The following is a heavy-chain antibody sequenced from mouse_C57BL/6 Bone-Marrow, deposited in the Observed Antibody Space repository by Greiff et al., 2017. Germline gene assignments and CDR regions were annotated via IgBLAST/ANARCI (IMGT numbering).Heavy chain of an antibody. CDR1: GYTFTSFW. CDR2: IHPNSGST. CDR3: ARRGDYYDYPYYFDY. D-gene: IGHD2-4*01. V-gene: IGHV1-64*01. Sequence: VQLQQPGAELVKPGASVKLSCKASGYTFTSFWMHWVKQRPGQGLEWIGMIHPNSGSTNYNEKFKSKATLTVDKSSSPAYMQLSSLTSEDSAVYYCARRGDYYDYPYYFDYWGQGTTLTVSS. J-gene: IGHJ2*01.